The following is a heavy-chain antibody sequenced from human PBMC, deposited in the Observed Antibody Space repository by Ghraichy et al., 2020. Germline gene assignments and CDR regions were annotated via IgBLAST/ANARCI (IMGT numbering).Heavy chain of an antibody. Sequence: ASVKVSCKASGYTFTDYYIHWVRQAPGQGLEWMGFINPRAGSTNYAQKFQGRVTMTRDTSTSTVYMELSSLRSEDTAVYYRARNTNSGLDYWGQGTLVTVSS. CDR1: GYTFTDYY. D-gene: IGHD1-1*01. J-gene: IGHJ4*02. CDR2: INPRAGST. CDR3: ARNTNSGLDY. V-gene: IGHV1-46*01.